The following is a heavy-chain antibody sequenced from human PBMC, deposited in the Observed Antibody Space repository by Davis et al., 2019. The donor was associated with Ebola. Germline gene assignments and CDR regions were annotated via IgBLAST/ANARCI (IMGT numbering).Heavy chain of an antibody. Sequence: AASVKVSCKASGYTFTSYGITWVRQAPGQGLEWMGWINLHNGNTNYAQNVQGRVTMTTDTSTSTAYMEVGILRSDDTAVYYCARAQFPTTSDHWGQGTLVTVSS. CDR1: GYTFTSYG. D-gene: IGHD1-1*01. CDR2: INLHNGNT. J-gene: IGHJ4*02. CDR3: ARAQFPTTSDH. V-gene: IGHV1-18*04.